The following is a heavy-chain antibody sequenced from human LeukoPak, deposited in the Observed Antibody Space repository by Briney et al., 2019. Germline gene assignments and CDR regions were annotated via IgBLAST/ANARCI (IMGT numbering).Heavy chain of an antibody. V-gene: IGHV3-30*18. D-gene: IGHD3-22*01. J-gene: IGHJ4*02. Sequence: PGGSLRLSCAASGFTFSSYGIHWVRQAPGKGLEWVAVISYDGSNKYYADSVKGRFTISRDNSKNTLYLQMNSLRAEDTAVYYCAKQVQVYDTSGYYDFWGQGTLVTVSS. CDR1: GFTFSSYG. CDR3: AKQVQVYDTSGYYDF. CDR2: ISYDGSNK.